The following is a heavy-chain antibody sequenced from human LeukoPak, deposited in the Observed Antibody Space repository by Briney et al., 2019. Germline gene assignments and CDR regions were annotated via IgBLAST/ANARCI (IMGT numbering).Heavy chain of an antibody. CDR3: ARVGDYGDFLDY. J-gene: IGHJ4*02. CDR2: IYYSGST. D-gene: IGHD4-17*01. Sequence: SETLSLTCTVSGGSISSSSYYWGWIRQPPGKGLEWIGSIYYSGSTYYNPSLKSRVTISVDTSKNQFSLKLSSVTAADTAVYYCARVGDYGDFLDYWGQGTLVTVSS. CDR1: GGSISSSSYY. V-gene: IGHV4-39*07.